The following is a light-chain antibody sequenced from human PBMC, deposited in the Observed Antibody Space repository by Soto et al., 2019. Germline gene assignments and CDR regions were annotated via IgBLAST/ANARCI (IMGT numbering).Light chain of an antibody. J-gene: IGLJ1*01. Sequence: QSVLAQPASVSGSPGQSITISCTGTSSDVGLYDYVSWFQQQHPGKAPKLLIYDVSNWPSGVSDRFSGSKSGNTASLTISGLQAEDEADYYCASYVGSSTYLFGTGTKVTVL. CDR3: ASYVGSSTYL. V-gene: IGLV2-14*03. CDR1: SSDVGLYDY. CDR2: DVS.